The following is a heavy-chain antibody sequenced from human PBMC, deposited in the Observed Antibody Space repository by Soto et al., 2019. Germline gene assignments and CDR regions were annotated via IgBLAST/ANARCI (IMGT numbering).Heavy chain of an antibody. CDR1: GYTFTSYA. V-gene: IGHV1-3*01. D-gene: IGHD6-13*01. Sequence: ASVKVSCKASGYTFTSYAMHWVRQAPGQRLEWMGWINAGNGNTKYSQKFQGRVTTTRDTSASTAYMELSSLRSEDTAVYYCARDGVLGSSWSEYYYYGMDVWGQGTTVTVSS. CDR3: ARDGVLGSSWSEYYYYGMDV. J-gene: IGHJ6*02. CDR2: INAGNGNT.